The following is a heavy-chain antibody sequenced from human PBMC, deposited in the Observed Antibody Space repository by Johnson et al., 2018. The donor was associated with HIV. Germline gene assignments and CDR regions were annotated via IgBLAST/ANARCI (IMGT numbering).Heavy chain of an antibody. J-gene: IGHJ3*02. CDR1: GFSVSSDY. D-gene: IGHD7-27*01. CDR3: APLGDAFDI. Sequence: VQLVESGGGLVQPGGSLRLSCVASGFSVSSDYMSWVRQAPGKGLEWVSLIYSGGSTYYADSVKGRFTISRDNSKNTLYLQMSSLRAEDTAVYYCAPLGDAFDIWGQGIMVTVSS. V-gene: IGHV3-66*02. CDR2: IYSGGST.